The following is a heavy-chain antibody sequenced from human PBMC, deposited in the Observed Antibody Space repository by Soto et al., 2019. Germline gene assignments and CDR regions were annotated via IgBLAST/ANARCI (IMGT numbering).Heavy chain of an antibody. Sequence: GGSLRLSCAASGFTFSSYAMHWVRQAPGKGLEWVAVISYDGSNKYYADSVKGRFTISRDNSKNTLYLQMNSLRAEDTAVYYCASVPITSSSSSLYYYYGMDVWGQGTTVTVSS. CDR1: GFTFSSYA. CDR3: ASVPITSSSSSLYYYYGMDV. V-gene: IGHV3-30-3*01. J-gene: IGHJ6*02. D-gene: IGHD6-6*01. CDR2: ISYDGSNK.